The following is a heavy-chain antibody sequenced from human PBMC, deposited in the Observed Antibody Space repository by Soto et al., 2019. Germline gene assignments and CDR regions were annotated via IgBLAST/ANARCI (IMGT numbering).Heavy chain of an antibody. CDR1: GFTFSSYS. CDR3: ARDRGYCSGGSCPGADFDY. D-gene: IGHD2-15*01. V-gene: IGHV3-21*01. CDR2: ISSSSSYI. Sequence: EVQLVESGGGLVKPGGSLRLSCAASGFTFSSYSMNWVRQAPGKGLEWVSSISSSSSYIYYADSVKGRFTISRDNAKNLLYLQMNSLRAEDTAVYYCARDRGYCSGGSCPGADFDYWGQGTLVTVSS. J-gene: IGHJ4*02.